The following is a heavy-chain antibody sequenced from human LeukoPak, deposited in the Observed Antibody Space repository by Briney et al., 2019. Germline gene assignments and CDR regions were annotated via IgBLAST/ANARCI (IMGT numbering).Heavy chain of an antibody. Sequence: PGGSLRLSCAASGFTFDDYGMSWVRQAPGKGLEWVSGINWNGGSTGYADSVKGRFTISRDNAKNSLYLQMNSLRAEDTALYYCARVKYSSSWYGTVLDYMDVWGKGTTVTVSS. CDR2: INWNGGST. V-gene: IGHV3-20*04. J-gene: IGHJ6*03. CDR1: GFTFDDYG. CDR3: ARVKYSSSWYGTVLDYMDV. D-gene: IGHD6-13*01.